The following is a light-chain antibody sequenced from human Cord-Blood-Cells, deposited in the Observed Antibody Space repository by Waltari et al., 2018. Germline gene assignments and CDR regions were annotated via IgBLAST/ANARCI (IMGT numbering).Light chain of an antibody. Sequence: QSALTQPASVSGSPGQSITISCTGTSSDVGRYNPVSWYQQHPGKAPKLMIYEGSKRPSGVSNRFSGSKSGNTASLTISGLQAEDEADYYCCSYAGSSTYVFGTGTKVTVL. CDR1: SSDVGRYNP. J-gene: IGLJ1*01. CDR3: CSYAGSSTYV. CDR2: EGS. V-gene: IGLV2-23*01.